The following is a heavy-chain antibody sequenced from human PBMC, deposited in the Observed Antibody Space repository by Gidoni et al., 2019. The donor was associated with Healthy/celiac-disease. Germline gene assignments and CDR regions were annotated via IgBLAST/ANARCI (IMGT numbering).Heavy chain of an antibody. Sequence: QLQLQESGSGLVQPSQTLSLTCAVSGASISSRGYSWSWIRQPPGKGLEWIGYIYHSGSTYYNPSLKSRVTISVDRSKNQFSLKLSSVTAADTAVYYCARAGANTVTTFWFDPWGQGTLVTVSS. CDR1: GASISSRGYS. CDR2: IYHSGST. CDR3: ARAGANTVTTFWFDP. D-gene: IGHD4-17*01. V-gene: IGHV4-30-2*01. J-gene: IGHJ5*02.